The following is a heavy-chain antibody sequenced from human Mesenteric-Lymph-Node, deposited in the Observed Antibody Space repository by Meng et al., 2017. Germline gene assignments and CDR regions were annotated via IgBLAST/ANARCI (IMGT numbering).Heavy chain of an antibody. V-gene: IGHV4-59*01. CDR3: ARGSLYYYDSSGYLTDY. J-gene: IGHJ4*02. D-gene: IGHD3-22*01. CDR1: GGSISSYY. CDR2: IYYSGST. Sequence: SETLSLTCTVSGGSISSYYWSWIRQPPGKGLEWIGYIYYSGSTNYNPSLKSRVTISVDTSKNQFSLKLSSVTAADTAVYYCARGSLYYYDSSGYLTDYWGQGTQVTVSS.